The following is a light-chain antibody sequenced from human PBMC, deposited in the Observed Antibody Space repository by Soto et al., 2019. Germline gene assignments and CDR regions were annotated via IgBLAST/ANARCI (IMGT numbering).Light chain of an antibody. CDR1: SSNIGNNY. CDR3: GTWDSSLSAVV. V-gene: IGLV1-51*02. J-gene: IGLJ2*01. Sequence: QSVLTQPPSVSAAPGQRVTISCSGSSSNIGNNYVSWYQQLPGTAPKLLIYEDYKRPSGIPDRFSGSRSGTSATLGITGLQTGDEADYYCGTWDSSLSAVVFGGGTKFTVL. CDR2: EDY.